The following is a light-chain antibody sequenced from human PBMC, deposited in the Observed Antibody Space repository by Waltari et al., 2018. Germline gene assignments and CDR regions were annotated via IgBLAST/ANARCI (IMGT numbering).Light chain of an antibody. CDR2: VAS. J-gene: IGKJ4*01. V-gene: IGKV3-15*01. CDR1: QSVSRF. CDR3: QQYNDWPPLT. Sequence: EVVMTQSPATLSVSPGAGATLSCSASQSVSRFLSWYQQKPGQAPRLLIYVASTRPTGIPARSSGSVSGTEFTLNNSSLQSEDFALYFCQQYNDWPPLTFGGGTKLEIK.